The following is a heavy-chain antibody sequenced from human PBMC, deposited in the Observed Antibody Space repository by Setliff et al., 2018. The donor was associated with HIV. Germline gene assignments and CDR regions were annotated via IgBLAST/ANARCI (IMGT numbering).Heavy chain of an antibody. CDR3: ARGYSGYDSYYFDY. V-gene: IGHV1-8*02. CDR2: MNPNHVNA. CDR1: GYTFTGYY. J-gene: IGHJ4*02. Sequence: ASVKVSCKASGYTFTGYYMHWVRQAPGQGLEWMGWMNPNHVNAGYAEKFQGRVTMTRKTSISTAFMELSSLRSEDTAVYYCARGYSGYDSYYFDYWGQGTLVTVSS. D-gene: IGHD5-12*01.